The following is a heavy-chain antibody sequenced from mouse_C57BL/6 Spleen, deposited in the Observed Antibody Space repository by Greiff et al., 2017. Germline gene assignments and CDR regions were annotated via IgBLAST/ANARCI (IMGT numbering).Heavy chain of an antibody. D-gene: IGHD1-1*01. Sequence: EVKLMESGGGLVQPGGSMKLSCVASGFTFSNYWMNWVRQSPEKGLEWVAQIRLKSDNYATHYAESVKGRFTISRDDSKSSVYLQMNNLRAEDTGIYYCTPYYYGVEGYFDYWGQGTTLTVSA. CDR2: IRLKSDNYAT. CDR1: GFTFSNYW. V-gene: IGHV6-3*01. CDR3: TPYYYGVEGYFDY. J-gene: IGHJ2*01.